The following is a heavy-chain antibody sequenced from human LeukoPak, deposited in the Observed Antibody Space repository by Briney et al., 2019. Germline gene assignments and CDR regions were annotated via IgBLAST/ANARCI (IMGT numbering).Heavy chain of an antibody. D-gene: IGHD3-22*01. J-gene: IGHJ4*02. CDR2: ISNSGGST. CDR3: AEYYYYDSSGYQQYYFDY. Sequence: GGSLRLSCAASGFTFTTYAMSWVPQAPGKGLEWVSGISNSGGSTYYADSVKGRFTISRDNSKNTLYLQMNSLRAEDTAVYYCAEYYYYDSSGYQQYYFDYWGQGTLVTVSS. V-gene: IGHV3-23*01. CDR1: GFTFTTYA.